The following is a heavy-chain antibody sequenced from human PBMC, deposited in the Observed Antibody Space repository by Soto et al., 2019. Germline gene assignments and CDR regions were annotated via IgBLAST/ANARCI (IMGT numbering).Heavy chain of an antibody. CDR3: AKDQDGTGYYYYGMDV. J-gene: IGHJ6*02. D-gene: IGHD3-10*01. CDR2: ISYDGSNK. V-gene: IGHV3-30*18. CDR1: GFTFSSYG. Sequence: PGGSLRLSCAASGFTFSSYGMHWVRQAPGKGLEWVAVISYDGSNKYYADSVKGRFTISRDNSKNTLYLQMNSLRAEDTAVYYCAKDQDGTGYYYYGMDVWGQGTTVTVS.